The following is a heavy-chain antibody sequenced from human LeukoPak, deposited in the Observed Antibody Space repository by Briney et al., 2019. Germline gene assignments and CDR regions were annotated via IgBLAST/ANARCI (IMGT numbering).Heavy chain of an antibody. J-gene: IGHJ2*01. Sequence: GGSLRLSCTASGFSFINYAMNWVRQVPEKGLEWVSTIHGHGDVTLYADSVKGRFTISRDNSRNTLYLETNSLRADDTAVYYCGKALSSAFYYFDLGGRGTLVTVSS. CDR2: IHGHGDVT. CDR1: GFSFINYA. D-gene: IGHD3-16*02. V-gene: IGHV3-23*01. CDR3: GKALSSAFYYFDL.